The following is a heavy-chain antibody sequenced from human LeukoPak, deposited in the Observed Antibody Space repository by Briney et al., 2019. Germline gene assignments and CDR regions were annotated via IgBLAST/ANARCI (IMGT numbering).Heavy chain of an antibody. CDR2: ISYDGSNK. V-gene: IGHV3-30*18. J-gene: IGHJ5*02. CDR3: AKDRYSTHNWFDP. CDR1: GFTFSSYG. Sequence: GGSLRLSCAASGFTFSSYGMHWVGQAPGKGLEWVAIISYDGSNKYYADSVKGRFTISRDNSKNTLYLQMNSLRTEDTAVYYCAKDRYSTHNWFDPWGQGTLVTVSS. D-gene: IGHD5-12*01.